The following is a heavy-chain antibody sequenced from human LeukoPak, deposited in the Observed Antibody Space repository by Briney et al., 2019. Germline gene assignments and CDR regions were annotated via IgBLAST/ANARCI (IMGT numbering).Heavy chain of an antibody. CDR3: ARGKAAAGTW. D-gene: IGHD6-13*01. J-gene: IGHJ4*02. CDR1: GFTFSSYS. V-gene: IGHV3-21*01. CDR2: ISSSSSYI. Sequence: KAGGSLRLSCAASGFTFSSYSMNWVRQAPGKGLEWVSSISSSSSYIYYADSVKGRFTIPRDNAKNSLYLQMNSLRAEDTAVYYCARGKAAAGTWWGQGTLVTVSS.